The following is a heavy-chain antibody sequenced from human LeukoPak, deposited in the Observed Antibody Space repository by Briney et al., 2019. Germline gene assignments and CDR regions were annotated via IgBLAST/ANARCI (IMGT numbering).Heavy chain of an antibody. D-gene: IGHD2-15*01. CDR1: GGTFSSYA. CDR2: IIPIFGTA. V-gene: IGHV1-69*13. CDR3: ARAGLTGYCSGGSCYAGDNWFDP. J-gene: IGHJ5*02. Sequence: SVKVSCKASGGTFSSYAISWVRQAPGQGLEWMGGIIPIFGTANYAQKFQGRVTITADESTSTAYMELSSLRSEDTAVYYCARAGLTGYCSGGSCYAGDNWFDPWGQGTLVTVSS.